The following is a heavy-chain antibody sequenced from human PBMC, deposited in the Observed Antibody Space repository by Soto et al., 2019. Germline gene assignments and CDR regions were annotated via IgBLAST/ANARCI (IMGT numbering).Heavy chain of an antibody. V-gene: IGHV3-9*01. CDR3: AKDIGQGQYYYYGMDV. Sequence: EVQLVESGGGLVQPGRSLRLSCAASGFTFDDYAMHWVRQAPGKGLEWVSGISWNSGSIGYAGSVKGRFTISRDNAKNSLYLQMSSLRAENTALYYCAKDIGQGQYYYYGMDVWGLGTTVTVSS. CDR1: GFTFDDYA. J-gene: IGHJ6*02. CDR2: ISWNSGSI.